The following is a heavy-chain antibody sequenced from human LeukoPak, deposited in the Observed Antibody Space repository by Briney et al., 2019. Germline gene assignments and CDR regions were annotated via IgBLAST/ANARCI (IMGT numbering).Heavy chain of an antibody. Sequence: PGGSLRLSCAASGFTVSSNYMSWVRQAPGKGLEWVSVIYSGGSTYYADSVKGRFTISRDNSKNTLYLQMNSLRAEDTAVYYCARDGDYDSSGSADYDYWGQGTLVTVSS. J-gene: IGHJ4*02. D-gene: IGHD3-22*01. V-gene: IGHV3-53*01. CDR1: GFTVSSNY. CDR3: ARDGDYDSSGSADYDY. CDR2: IYSGGST.